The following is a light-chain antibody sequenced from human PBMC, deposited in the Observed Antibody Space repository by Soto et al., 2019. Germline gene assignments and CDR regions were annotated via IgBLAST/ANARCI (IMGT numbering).Light chain of an antibody. CDR1: SSDVGDYDL. CDR3: CSYAGYSYV. V-gene: IGLV2-23*01. CDR2: ESS. Sequence: QSVLTHPASLSGSPGQSITISCTGTSSDVGDYDLVSWFQQHPGKAPKLLIFESSKRPSGVSIRFSGSRSGNTASLTVSGLQAEDEADYFCCSYAGYSYVFGTGTKVTVL. J-gene: IGLJ1*01.